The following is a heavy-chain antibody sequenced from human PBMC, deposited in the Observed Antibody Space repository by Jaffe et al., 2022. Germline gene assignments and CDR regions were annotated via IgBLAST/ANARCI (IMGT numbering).Heavy chain of an antibody. J-gene: IGHJ3*02. CDR2: IYHSGST. Sequence: QVQLQESGPGLVKPSETLSLTCAVSGYSISSGYYWGWIRQPPGKGLEWIGSIYHSGSTYYNPSLKSRVTISVDTSKNQFSLKLSSVTAADTAVYYCARSPHRDDAFDIWGQGTMVTVSS. V-gene: IGHV4-38-2*01. CDR1: GYSISSGYY. CDR3: ARSPHRDDAFDI.